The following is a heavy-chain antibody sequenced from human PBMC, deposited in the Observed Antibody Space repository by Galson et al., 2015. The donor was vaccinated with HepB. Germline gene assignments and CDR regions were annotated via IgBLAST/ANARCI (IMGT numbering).Heavy chain of an antibody. J-gene: IGHJ3*02. CDR2: IYPGDSDT. CDR3: ARPVSSGNYRSTNAFDI. Sequence: QSGAEVKKPGESLKISCKGSGYSLTSYWIAWVRQMPGKGLEWMGIIYPGDSDTRYSPSFQGQVTISVDKSISTAYLQWSSLKASDTAMYYCARPVSSGNYRSTNAFDIWGQGTMVTVSS. V-gene: IGHV5-51*01. CDR1: GYSLTSYW. D-gene: IGHD3-10*01.